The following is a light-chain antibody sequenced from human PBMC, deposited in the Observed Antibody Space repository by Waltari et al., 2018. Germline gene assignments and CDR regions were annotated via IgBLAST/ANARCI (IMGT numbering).Light chain of an antibody. CDR3: TSYAASNTLI. CDR1: SSDAGGYEY. CDR2: EVT. J-gene: IGLJ2*01. V-gene: IGLV2-8*01. Sequence: QSALTQPPPASGSPGQSVTISCTGTSSDAGGYEYVSWYQQHPGKTPKLMILEVTKRPSGVPDRFSGSKSGNTASLTVSGLQPEDEADYYCTSYAASNTLIFGGGTRLTVL.